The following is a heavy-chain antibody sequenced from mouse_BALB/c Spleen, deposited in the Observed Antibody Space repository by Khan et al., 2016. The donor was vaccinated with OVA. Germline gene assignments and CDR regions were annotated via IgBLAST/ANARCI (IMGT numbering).Heavy chain of an antibody. D-gene: IGHD1-1*01. V-gene: IGHV1S135*01. CDR1: GYSFTDFN. CDR3: ALIYYYGSGFDY. CDR2: IDPYSGGN. J-gene: IGHJ2*01. Sequence: IQLVQSGPELVKPGASVKVSCKASGYSFTDFNMFWVKQSHGKSLEWIGYIDPYSGGNIYNQRFKGKASLTVDKSSSTAFMHLNSLTSEDSAVYYCALIYYYGSGFDYWGQGTTVTVSS.